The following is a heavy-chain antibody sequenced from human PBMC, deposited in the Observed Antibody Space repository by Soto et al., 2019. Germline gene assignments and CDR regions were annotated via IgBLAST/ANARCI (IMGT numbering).Heavy chain of an antibody. Sequence: QVQLVQSGAEVKKPGASVKVSCKASGYTFTSYDIIWVRQDTGQGLEWMGWMNPSTGNTDSAEKFQGRLTMTRNTSISTVYMELSSLSFEDTAVYYCARGRIIVAGGFDPWGQGTRVTVSS. V-gene: IGHV1-8*01. CDR2: MNPSTGNT. CDR3: ARGRIIVAGGFDP. D-gene: IGHD6-19*01. J-gene: IGHJ5*02. CDR1: GYTFTSYD.